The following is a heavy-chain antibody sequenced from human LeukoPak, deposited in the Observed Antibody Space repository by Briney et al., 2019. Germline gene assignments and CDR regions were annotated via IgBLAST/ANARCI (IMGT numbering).Heavy chain of an antibody. D-gene: IGHD5-12*01. CDR2: ITSGSSYI. J-gene: IGHJ4*02. Sequence: GGSLRLSCAASGFTFSSYSMNWVRQAPGQRLEWVSSITSGSSYIYYTDSVKGRFTISRDNARNSLYLQMNSLRAEDTAVYYCARGGRGYDDNFDYWGQGTLVTVSS. V-gene: IGHV3-21*01. CDR3: ARGGRGYDDNFDY. CDR1: GFTFSSYS.